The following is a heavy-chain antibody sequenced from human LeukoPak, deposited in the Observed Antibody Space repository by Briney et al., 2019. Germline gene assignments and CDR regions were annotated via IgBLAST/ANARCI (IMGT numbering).Heavy chain of an antibody. CDR2: IHPSGML. CDR3: SRGLDSRKLGY. J-gene: IGHJ4*02. D-gene: IGHD3-22*01. Sequence: PSETLSLTCTVSGASFNSDDQYWNWIRQSPGRGLEWIGSIHPSGMLYNNPSLESQVTMSRDTSKNQFSLNLNSVTAADTAVYFCSRGLDSRKLGYWGQGILVTVSS. CDR1: GASFNSDDQY. V-gene: IGHV4-31*01.